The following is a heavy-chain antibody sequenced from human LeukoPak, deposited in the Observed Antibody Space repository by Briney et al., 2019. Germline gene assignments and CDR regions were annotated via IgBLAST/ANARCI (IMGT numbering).Heavy chain of an antibody. CDR1: GFTFSSYS. Sequence: GGSLRLSCAASGFTFSSYSMNWVRQAPGKGLEWVSYISSSSSTIYYADSVKGRFTISRDNAKNSLYLQMNSLRAEDTAVYYCARAGKRYYYDSSGYMAYWGQGTLVTVSS. J-gene: IGHJ4*02. V-gene: IGHV3-48*01. D-gene: IGHD3-22*01. CDR2: ISSSSSTI. CDR3: ARAGKRYYYDSSGYMAY.